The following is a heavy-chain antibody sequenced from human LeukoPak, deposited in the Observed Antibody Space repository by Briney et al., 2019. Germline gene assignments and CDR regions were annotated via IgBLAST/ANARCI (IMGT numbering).Heavy chain of an antibody. V-gene: IGHV3-30-3*01. D-gene: IGHD1-26*01. CDR2: ISYDGSNK. Sequence: PGGSLRLSCAASGFTFSSYAMHWVRQAPGKGLEWVAVISYDGSNKYYADSVKGRFTISRDNSKNTLYLQMNSLRAEATAVYYCAREYRGSYLDYWGQGTLVTVSS. CDR3: AREYRGSYLDY. J-gene: IGHJ4*02. CDR1: GFTFSSYA.